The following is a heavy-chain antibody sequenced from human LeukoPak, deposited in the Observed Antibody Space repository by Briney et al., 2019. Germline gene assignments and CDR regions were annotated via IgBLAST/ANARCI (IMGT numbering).Heavy chain of an antibody. Sequence: GGSLRLSCVASGFTFSSYWMTWVRQAPGKGLEWVANIKTDGSLIYYVDSVKGRFTISRDNAKNSLYLQMNSLRAEDTALYYCARGVNDYGDYRDFDYWGQGTLVTVSS. D-gene: IGHD4-17*01. CDR2: IKTDGSLI. J-gene: IGHJ4*02. V-gene: IGHV3-7*03. CDR3: ARGVNDYGDYRDFDY. CDR1: GFTFSSYW.